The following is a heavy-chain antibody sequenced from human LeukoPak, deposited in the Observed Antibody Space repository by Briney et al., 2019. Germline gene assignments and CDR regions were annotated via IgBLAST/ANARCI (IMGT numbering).Heavy chain of an antibody. V-gene: IGHV3-23*01. CDR3: ARELIVVVPAAREVIWFDP. J-gene: IGHJ5*02. CDR2: ISGSGGTT. Sequence: GGSLRLSCAVSAFTFSSYAMSWVRQAPGKGLEWVSAISGSGGTTYYADSVKGRFTISRDNSKNTLYLQMNSLRAEDTAVYYCARELIVVVPAAREVIWFDPWGQGTLVTVSS. CDR1: AFTFSSYA. D-gene: IGHD2-2*01.